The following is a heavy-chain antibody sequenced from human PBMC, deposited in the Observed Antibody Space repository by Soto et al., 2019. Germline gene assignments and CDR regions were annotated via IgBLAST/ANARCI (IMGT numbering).Heavy chain of an antibody. Sequence: EVQLLESGGGLVQPGGSLRLSCAASGFTFNNYAMTWVRQAPGKGLEWVSAISGGGDTTSYADSVKGRFTVSRDGSKNTLYLPMSGLRAEDTALYYCAKGRGGSGSLTPRVDFWGQGTLVTVSS. V-gene: IGHV3-23*01. CDR1: GFTFNNYA. CDR3: AKGRGGSGSLTPRVDF. J-gene: IGHJ4*02. D-gene: IGHD3-10*01. CDR2: ISGGGDTT.